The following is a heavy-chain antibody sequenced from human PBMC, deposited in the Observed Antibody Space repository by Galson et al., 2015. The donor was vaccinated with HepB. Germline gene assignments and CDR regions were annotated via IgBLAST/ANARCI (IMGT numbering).Heavy chain of an antibody. V-gene: IGHV4-39*01. CDR3: ARPVAAAGTFDP. J-gene: IGHJ5*02. CDR2: IYDSGST. CDR1: GGSISSSSYY. Sequence: ETLSLTCTVSGGSISSSSYYWGWIRQPPGKGLEWIGSIYDSGSTYYNLSLKSRVTISVDTSKNQFSLKLRSVTAADTAVYYCARPVAAAGTFDPWGQGTLVTVSS. D-gene: IGHD6-13*01.